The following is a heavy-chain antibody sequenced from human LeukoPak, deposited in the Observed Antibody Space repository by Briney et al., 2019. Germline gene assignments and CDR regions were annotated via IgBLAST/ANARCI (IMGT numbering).Heavy chain of an antibody. D-gene: IGHD3-10*01. CDR3: AKHSAALRSSSDS. CDR2: IKQDGSEK. V-gene: IGHV3-7*03. J-gene: IGHJ4*02. Sequence: PGGSLRLSCAASGFTFSSYWMSWVRQAPGKGLEWVANIKQDGSEKYYVDSVKGRFTISRDNAKNSLYLQMNSLRVEDTAVYFCAKHSAALRSSSDSWGQGTLVTVSS. CDR1: GFTFSSYW.